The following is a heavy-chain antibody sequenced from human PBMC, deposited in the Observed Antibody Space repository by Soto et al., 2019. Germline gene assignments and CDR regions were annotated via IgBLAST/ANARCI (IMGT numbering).Heavy chain of an antibody. Sequence: QVQLVQSGAEVKKPGASVTVSCKASGYTFSDYYLHWVRQAPGQGPEWMGRINPNSGDTKFAQKFQGRVTMPRNTSIRTAFMELNWLKPDATAVYYCGRESGGATATLYYYYFYMDGWGQGTTVTVSS. D-gene: IGHD5-12*01. V-gene: IGHV1-2*06. CDR3: GRESGGATATLYYYYFYMDG. CDR1: GYTFSDYY. J-gene: IGHJ6*03. CDR2: INPNSGDT.